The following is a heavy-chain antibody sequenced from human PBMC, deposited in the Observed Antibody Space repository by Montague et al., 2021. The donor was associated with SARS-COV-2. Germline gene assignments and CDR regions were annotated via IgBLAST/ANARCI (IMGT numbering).Heavy chain of an antibody. Sequence: SETLSLTCSVSGFSISSGYYWGWIRQTPGKGLEWIGSRYQNRAAYYSPSLKRPVTILLDTSKNQFSLSLTSVTAADTAVYYCARSGVGIFDFSYFDSWGQGSLVIVSS. D-gene: IGHD3-3*01. CDR2: RYQNRAA. CDR1: GFSISSGYY. CDR3: ARSGVGIFDFSYFDS. J-gene: IGHJ4*02. V-gene: IGHV4-38-2*02.